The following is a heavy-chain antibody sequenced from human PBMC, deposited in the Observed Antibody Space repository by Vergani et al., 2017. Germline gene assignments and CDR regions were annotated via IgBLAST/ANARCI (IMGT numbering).Heavy chain of an antibody. Sequence: QVQLQESGPGLVKPSETLSLTCAVSGYSISSGYYWGWIRQPPGKGLEWIGSIYHSGSTYYNPSLKSRVTISVDTSKNQFSLKLSSVTAADTAVYYCARHSRGYSSGSIDPWGQGTLVTVSS. CDR2: IYHSGST. J-gene: IGHJ5*02. D-gene: IGHD6-19*01. V-gene: IGHV4-38-2*01. CDR3: ARHSRGYSSGSIDP. CDR1: GYSISSGYY.